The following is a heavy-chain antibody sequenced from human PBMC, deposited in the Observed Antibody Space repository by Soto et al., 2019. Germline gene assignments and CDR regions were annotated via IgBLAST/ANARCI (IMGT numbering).Heavy chain of an antibody. CDR2: IYTSGST. D-gene: IGHD2-2*01. J-gene: IGHJ4*02. Sequence: QVQLPESGPGLVKPSETLSLTCTVSGVSISNYYWAWIRQPAGKGLEWIGRIYTSGSTNYNPSLKSRVSMSVETSKRQFSLKLSSVTAADTAMYYCASRYCSSTACYGYLEYWGQGTLGPVSS. V-gene: IGHV4-4*07. CDR1: GVSISNYY. CDR3: ASRYCSSTACYGYLEY.